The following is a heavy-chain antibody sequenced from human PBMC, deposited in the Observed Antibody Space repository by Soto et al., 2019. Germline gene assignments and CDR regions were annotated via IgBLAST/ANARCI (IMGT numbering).Heavy chain of an antibody. CDR1: GDSVSSNSAA. CDR3: ARDRGSSSWSGPYYYGMDV. J-gene: IGHJ6*02. CDR2: TYYRSKWYN. Sequence: KPSETLSLTCAISGDSVSSNSAAWNWIRQSPSRGLEWLGRTYYRSKWYNDYAVSVKSRITINPDTSKNQFSLQLNSVTPEDTAVYYCARDRGSSSWSGPYYYGMDVWGQGTTVTVS. D-gene: IGHD6-13*01. V-gene: IGHV6-1*01.